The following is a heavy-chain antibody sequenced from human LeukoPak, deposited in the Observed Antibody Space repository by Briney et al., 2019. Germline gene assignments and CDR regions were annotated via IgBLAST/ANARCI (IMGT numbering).Heavy chain of an antibody. D-gene: IGHD3-22*01. V-gene: IGHV4-39*01. Sequence: SETLSLTCTVSGGSISSSSYYWGWLRQPPGKGLEWIGSIYYSGSTYYNPSLKSRVTISVDTSKNQFSLKLSSVTAADTAVYYCARTYYYDSSGPDDAFDIWDQGTMVTVSS. CDR2: IYYSGST. CDR3: ARTYYYDSSGPDDAFDI. J-gene: IGHJ3*02. CDR1: GGSISSSSYY.